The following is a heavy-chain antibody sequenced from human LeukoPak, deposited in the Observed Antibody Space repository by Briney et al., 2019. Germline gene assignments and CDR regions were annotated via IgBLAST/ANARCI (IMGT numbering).Heavy chain of an antibody. CDR1: GFSFSSYE. J-gene: IGHJ6*04. CDR2: ISSSGSTI. V-gene: IGHV3-48*03. Sequence: GGSLRLSCAAYGFSFSSYEMNWVRQAPGKGLEWVSYISSSGSTIYYADSVKGRFTISRDNAKNSLYLQMNSLRAEDTAVYYCAELGITMIGGVWGKGTTVTISS. CDR3: AELGITMIGGV. D-gene: IGHD3-10*02.